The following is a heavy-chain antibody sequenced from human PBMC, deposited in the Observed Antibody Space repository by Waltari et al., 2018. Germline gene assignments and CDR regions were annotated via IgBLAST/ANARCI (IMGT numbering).Heavy chain of an antibody. CDR1: GGSISRSSYY. CDR2: NYYSGST. D-gene: IGHD6-19*01. Sequence: QLQLQESGPGLVKPSETLSLTCTVSGGSISRSSYYWGWIRQPPGKGLAWIGSNYYSGSTYYNPSLKSRVTISVDTSKNQFSLKLSSVTAADTAVYYCASPPTGYSSWGGFDYWGQGTLVTVSS. V-gene: IGHV4-39*01. CDR3: ASPPTGYSSWGGFDY. J-gene: IGHJ4*02.